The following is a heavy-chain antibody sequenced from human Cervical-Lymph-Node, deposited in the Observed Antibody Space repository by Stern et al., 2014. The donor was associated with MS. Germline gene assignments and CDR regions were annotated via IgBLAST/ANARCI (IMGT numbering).Heavy chain of an antibody. V-gene: IGHV5-51*03. D-gene: IGHD4-17*01. CDR2: IYPGDSDT. CDR1: GYSFTTYW. J-gene: IGHJ4*02. CDR3: ATMYDYGHLH. Sequence: EVQLEESGAEVKKPGESLKISCKTSGYSFTTYWIGWVRQMPGKGLEWMGIIYPGDSDTRYSPSFQGQVTMSVDKSMTTAYLQWSSLKAPDTAIYYCATMYDYGHLHWGPGTLVTVSS.